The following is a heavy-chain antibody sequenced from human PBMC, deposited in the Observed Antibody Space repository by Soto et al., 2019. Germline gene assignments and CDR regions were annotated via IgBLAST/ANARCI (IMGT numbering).Heavy chain of an antibody. J-gene: IGHJ6*02. CDR2: ISPXTGNT. CDR3: VMVDNYVTPTPQDV. D-gene: IGHD3-16*01. Sequence: VKXSCKASGYIFVNYGIAWVRQAPGQGLEWMGWISPXTGNTHSATKVQGRLTMTTDTSTSTAYMDLGSLTSDDTAVYYCVMVDNYVTPTPQDVWGQGTTVTVSS. CDR1: GYIFVNYG. V-gene: IGHV1-18*01.